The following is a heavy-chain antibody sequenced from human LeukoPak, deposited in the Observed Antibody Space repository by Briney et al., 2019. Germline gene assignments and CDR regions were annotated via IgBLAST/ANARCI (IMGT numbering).Heavy chain of an antibody. J-gene: IGHJ4*02. CDR3: ARLVGVAATNVDYFDY. CDR2: IYPGDSDT. CDR1: GDSFTSYW. V-gene: IGHV5-51*01. D-gene: IGHD6-13*01. Sequence: GESLKISCKGSGDSFTSYWIGWVRQMPGKGLEWMGIIYPGDSDTRYSPSFQGQVTISADKSISTVYLQWSSLKASDTAMYYCARLVGVAATNVDYFDYWGQGTLVTVSS.